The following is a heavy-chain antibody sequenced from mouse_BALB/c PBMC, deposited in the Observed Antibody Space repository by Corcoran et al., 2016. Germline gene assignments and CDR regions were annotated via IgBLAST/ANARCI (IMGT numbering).Heavy chain of an antibody. J-gene: IGHJ1*01. D-gene: IGHD1-1*01. Sequence: EVQLRQSGPELVKPGASVKMSCKASGYTFTSYVMHWVKQKPGQGLEWIGYINPYNDGTKYNEKFKGKATLTSDKSSSTAYMELSSLTSEDSAVYDCARGYYYGYFDVWGAGTTVTVSS. CDR3: ARGYYYGYFDV. V-gene: IGHV1S136*01. CDR1: GYTFTSYV. CDR2: INPYNDGT.